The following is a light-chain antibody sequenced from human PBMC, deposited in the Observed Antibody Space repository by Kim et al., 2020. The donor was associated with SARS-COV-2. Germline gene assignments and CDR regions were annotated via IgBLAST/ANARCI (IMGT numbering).Light chain of an antibody. Sequence: DIQMTQSPSSLSASVGDRLTITCRATQGISNSLAWYQQKPGKVPKLLIYGASTLQSGVPSRFSGSGPGTDFTLTISSLQPEDVATYYCQKYNSAPWTFGQGTKVDIK. CDR2: GAS. CDR1: QGISNS. CDR3: QKYNSAPWT. J-gene: IGKJ1*01. V-gene: IGKV1-27*01.